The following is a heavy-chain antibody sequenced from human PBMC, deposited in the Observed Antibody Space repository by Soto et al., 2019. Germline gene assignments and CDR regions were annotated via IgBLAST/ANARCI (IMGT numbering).Heavy chain of an antibody. Sequence: ASVKVSCKASGGTFSSYAISWVRQAPGQGLEWMGGIIPIFGTANYAQKFQGRVTITADESTSTAYMELSSLRSEDTAVYYCASERPTTVATPSGYYFDYWGQRTLVTVSS. CDR2: IIPIFGTA. CDR3: ASERPTTVATPSGYYFDY. V-gene: IGHV1-69*13. CDR1: GGTFSSYA. D-gene: IGHD4-17*01. J-gene: IGHJ4*02.